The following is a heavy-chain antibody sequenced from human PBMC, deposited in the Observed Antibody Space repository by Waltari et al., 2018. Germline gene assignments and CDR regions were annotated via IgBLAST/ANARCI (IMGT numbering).Heavy chain of an antibody. CDR2: IYYSGST. V-gene: IGHV4-39*07. D-gene: IGHD1-7*01. J-gene: IGHJ6*03. CDR1: GGSISSSSYY. Sequence: QLQLQESGPGLVKPSETLSLTCTVSGGSISSSSYYWGWISQPPGKGLEWIGSIYYSGSTYYNPSLKSRVTISVDTSKNQFSLKLSSVTAADTAVYYCARENWNYDYYYYYYMDVWGKGTTVTISS. CDR3: ARENWNYDYYYYYYMDV.